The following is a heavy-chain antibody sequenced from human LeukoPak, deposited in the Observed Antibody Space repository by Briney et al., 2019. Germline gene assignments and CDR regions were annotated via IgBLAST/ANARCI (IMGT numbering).Heavy chain of an antibody. D-gene: IGHD3-10*01. Sequence: WASVKVSCKASGYTFTNYAMNWVRQAPGQGLEWMGWINSNTGNPTYAQGFTGRFVFSLDTSVSAAYLQISSLKTEDTAVYYCARGSYYVDYWGQGTLVTVSS. J-gene: IGHJ4*02. V-gene: IGHV7-4-1*02. CDR3: ARGSYYVDY. CDR1: GYTFTNYA. CDR2: INSNTGNP.